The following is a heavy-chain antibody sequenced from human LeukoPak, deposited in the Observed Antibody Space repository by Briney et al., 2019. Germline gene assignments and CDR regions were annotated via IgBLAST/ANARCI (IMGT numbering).Heavy chain of an antibody. CDR1: GGSFSTYS. D-gene: IGHD4-11*01. Sequence: SETLSLTCAVYGGSFSTYSWSWIRQPPGKGLEWIGDINYSGNTNYNPSFKSRVIASIDTSKDQFSLKLNSVTAGDTAVYYCARHVDMTTVNYYYLDVWGKGTTVTVSS. CDR3: ARHVDMTTVNYYYLDV. J-gene: IGHJ6*03. CDR2: INYSGNT. V-gene: IGHV4-34*01.